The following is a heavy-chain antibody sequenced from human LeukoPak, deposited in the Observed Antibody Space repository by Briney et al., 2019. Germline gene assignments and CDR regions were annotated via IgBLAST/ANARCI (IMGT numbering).Heavy chain of an antibody. Sequence: GSLRLSCAASGFTFSNYGMHWVRQVPGKGLEWVTAIWFDGIRKYYADSVKGRLTISRDNSKNTLYLQMNSLRAEDTAVYYCARDLEDSSPFGAFDMWGQGTMVTVS. V-gene: IGHV3-33*01. CDR3: ARDLEDSSPFGAFDM. CDR1: GFTFSNYG. D-gene: IGHD3-22*01. J-gene: IGHJ3*02. CDR2: IWFDGIRK.